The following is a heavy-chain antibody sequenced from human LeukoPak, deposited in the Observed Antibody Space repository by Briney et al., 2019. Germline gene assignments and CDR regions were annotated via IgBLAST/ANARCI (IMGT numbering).Heavy chain of an antibody. Sequence: GGSLRLSCAASGFTFSSYSMNWVRQAPGKGLEWVSSISSSSSYIYYADSVKGRFTISRDNAKNSLYLQMNSLRAEDTAVYYCARVQDSGSYWYHYWGQGTLVTVSS. CDR2: ISSSSSYI. CDR3: ARVQDSGSYWYHY. V-gene: IGHV3-21*01. CDR1: GFTFSSYS. D-gene: IGHD1-26*01. J-gene: IGHJ4*02.